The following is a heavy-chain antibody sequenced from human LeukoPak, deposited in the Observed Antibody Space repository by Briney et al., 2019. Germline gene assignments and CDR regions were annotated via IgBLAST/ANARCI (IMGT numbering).Heavy chain of an antibody. CDR3: ARGGGSGWYVDY. CDR1: GGSFSGYY. CDR2: INHSGST. V-gene: IGHV4-34*01. Sequence: SETLSLTCAVYGGSFSGYYWSWIRQPPGKGLEWIGEINHSGSTNYTPSLKSRVTISVDTSKNQLSLKLSSVTAADTAVYYCARGGGSGWYVDYWGQGTLVTVSS. J-gene: IGHJ4*02. D-gene: IGHD6-19*01.